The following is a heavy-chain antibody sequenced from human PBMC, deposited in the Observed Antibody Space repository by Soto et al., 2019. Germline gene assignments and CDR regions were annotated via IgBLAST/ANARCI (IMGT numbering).Heavy chain of an antibody. D-gene: IGHD2-8*01. CDR1: GGSFSGYY. Sequence: SETLSLTCAVYGGSFSGYYWSWIRQPPGKGLEWIGEINHSGSTNYNPSLKSRVTISVDTSKNQFSLKLSSVTAADTAVYYCARFGFVGYCTNGVCSYYYYYGMDVWGQGTTVS. J-gene: IGHJ6*02. CDR3: ARFGFVGYCTNGVCSYYYYYGMDV. V-gene: IGHV4-34*01. CDR2: INHSGST.